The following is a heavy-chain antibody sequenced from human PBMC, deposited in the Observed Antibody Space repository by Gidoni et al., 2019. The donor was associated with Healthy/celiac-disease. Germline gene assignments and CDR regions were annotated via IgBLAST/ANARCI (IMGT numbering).Heavy chain of an antibody. CDR3: ARVRRPDY. CDR2: IYSGGST. Sequence: EVQLVESGGGLVQTGGSLRLSCAASGFTVSSNYMGWVRQAPGKGLEWVSVIYSGGSTYYADSVKGRFTISRDNSKNTLYLQMNSLRAEDTAVYYCARVRRPDYWGQGTLVTVSS. CDR1: GFTVSSNY. V-gene: IGHV3-66*01. J-gene: IGHJ4*02.